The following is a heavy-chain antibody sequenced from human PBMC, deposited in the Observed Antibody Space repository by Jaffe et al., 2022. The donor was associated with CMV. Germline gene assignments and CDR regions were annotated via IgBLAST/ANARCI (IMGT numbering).Heavy chain of an antibody. J-gene: IGHJ6*02. V-gene: IGHV3-11*01. CDR3: ARDRGYCSGGSCYPGYYYGMDV. CDR2: ISSSGSTI. D-gene: IGHD2-15*01. Sequence: QVQLVESGGGLVKPGGSLRLSCAASGFTFSDYYMSWIRQAPGKGLEWVSYISSSGSTIYYADSVKGRFTISRDNAKNSLYLQMNSLRAEDTAVYYCARDRGYCSGGSCYPGYYYGMDVWGQGTTVTVSS. CDR1: GFTFSDYY.